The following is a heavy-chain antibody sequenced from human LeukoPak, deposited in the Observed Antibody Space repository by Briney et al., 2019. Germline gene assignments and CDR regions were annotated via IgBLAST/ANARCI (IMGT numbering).Heavy chain of an antibody. V-gene: IGHV3-72*01. Sequence: GGSLRLSCAASGFTFSDHYMDWVRQAPGKGLEWVGRIRNKANSYTTGYAASVKGRFTISRDDSKNSLFLQMNSLKSEDTAVYYCAKGNENFWGQGTQVTVSS. J-gene: IGHJ4*02. D-gene: IGHD1-1*01. CDR2: IRNKANSYTT. CDR1: GFTFSDHY. CDR3: AKGNENF.